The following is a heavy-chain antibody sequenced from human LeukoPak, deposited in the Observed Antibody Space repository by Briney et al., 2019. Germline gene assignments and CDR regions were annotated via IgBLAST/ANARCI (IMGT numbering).Heavy chain of an antibody. J-gene: IGHJ4*02. V-gene: IGHV4-39*07. CDR2: INHSGST. Sequence: SETLSLTCTASGDSITDSNYYWGWIRQPPGKGLEWIGEINHSGSTNYNPSLKSRVTISVDTSKNQFSLKLSSVTAADTAVYYCARGDYDILTGYYPLDYWGQGTLVTVSS. CDR1: GDSITDSNYY. D-gene: IGHD3-9*01. CDR3: ARGDYDILTGYYPLDY.